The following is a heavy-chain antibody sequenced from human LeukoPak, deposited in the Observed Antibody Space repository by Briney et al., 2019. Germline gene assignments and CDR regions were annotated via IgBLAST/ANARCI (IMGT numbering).Heavy chain of an antibody. Sequence: PGGSLRLSCAASGFTFSNAWMSWVRQAPGKGLEGVGRIKSKTDGGTTDYAAPVKGRFTISRDDSKNTLYLQMNSLKTEDTAVYYCTTVNYGGNSKFDYWGQGTLVTVSS. CDR1: GFTFSNAW. CDR2: IKSKTDGGTT. D-gene: IGHD4-23*01. V-gene: IGHV3-15*01. J-gene: IGHJ4*02. CDR3: TTVNYGGNSKFDY.